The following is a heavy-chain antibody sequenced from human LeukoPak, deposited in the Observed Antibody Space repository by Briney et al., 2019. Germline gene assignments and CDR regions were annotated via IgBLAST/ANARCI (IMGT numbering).Heavy chain of an antibody. CDR3: AKGTQVVAATPNDY. D-gene: IGHD2-15*01. V-gene: IGHV3-23*01. Sequence: PGGSLRLSCAASGFTFSDYYMSWVRQAPGKGLEWVSGISISGGSTYYADSLKGRFTISRDNSKNTLYLQMNSLRAEDTAVYYCAKGTQVVAATPNDYWGQGTLVTVSS. CDR1: GFTFSDYY. J-gene: IGHJ4*02. CDR2: ISISGGST.